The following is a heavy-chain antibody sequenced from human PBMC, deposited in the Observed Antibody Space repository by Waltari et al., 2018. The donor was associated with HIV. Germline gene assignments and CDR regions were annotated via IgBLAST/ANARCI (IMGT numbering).Heavy chain of an antibody. J-gene: IGHJ4*02. CDR3: ARDIGYDSSGYYSPHFDY. D-gene: IGHD3-22*01. CDR2: ISTSRSTI. V-gene: IGHV3-48*01. CDR1: GFPFSSYS. Sequence: EVQLVESGGGLVQPGGSLRLSCAASGFPFSSYSMNWVRQAPGKGLEWVSYISTSRSTIYYADSVKGRFTISRDNAKNSLYLQMNSLRAEDTAVYYCARDIGYDSSGYYSPHFDYWGQGTLVTVSS.